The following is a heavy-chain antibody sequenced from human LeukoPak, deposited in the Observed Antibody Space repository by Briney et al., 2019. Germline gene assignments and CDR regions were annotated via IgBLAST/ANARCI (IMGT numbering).Heavy chain of an antibody. D-gene: IGHD3-16*01. J-gene: IGHJ4*02. CDR1: GGSISSYY. Sequence: SETLSLTCTVSGGSISSYYWTWIRQPPGKGLEWIGYIHYSGSTNYNPSLKSRVTISVDTSKNQFSLKLSSVTAADTAVYYCARSAFGDYSFDYWGQGTLVTVSS. CDR3: ARSAFGDYSFDY. CDR2: IHYSGST. V-gene: IGHV4-59*08.